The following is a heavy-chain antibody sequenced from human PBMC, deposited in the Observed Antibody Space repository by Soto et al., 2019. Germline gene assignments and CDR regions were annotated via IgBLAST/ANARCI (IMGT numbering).Heavy chain of an antibody. V-gene: IGHV1-69*13. CDR1: GDTFSSYA. CDR3: ARSSGIVVVTATLDY. J-gene: IGHJ4*02. CDR2: IIPIFGTA. Sequence: RASVKVSCKASGDTFSSYAISWVRQAPGQGLEWMGGIIPIFGTANYAQKFQGRVTITADESTSTAYMELSSLRSEDTAVYYCARSSGIVVVTATLDYWGQGTLVTVSS. D-gene: IGHD2-21*02.